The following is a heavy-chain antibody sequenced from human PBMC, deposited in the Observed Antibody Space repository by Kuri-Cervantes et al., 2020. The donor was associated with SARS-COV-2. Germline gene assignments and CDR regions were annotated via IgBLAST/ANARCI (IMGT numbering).Heavy chain of an antibody. D-gene: IGHD3-22*01. CDR1: GFTFSHYW. J-gene: IGHJ4*02. CDR3: ASYYLATGGYFDF. CDR2: IKGDGSEK. V-gene: IGHV3-7*05. Sequence: GGSLRLSCAASGFTFSHYWMSWARQAPGKGLEWVANIKGDGSEKYYADSLKGRFTISRDNAKNSLYLQMNSLRAEDTAVYYCASYYLATGGYFDFWGQGNLVTVSS.